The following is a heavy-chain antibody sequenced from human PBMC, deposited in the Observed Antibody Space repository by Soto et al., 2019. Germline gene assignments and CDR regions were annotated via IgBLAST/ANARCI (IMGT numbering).Heavy chain of an antibody. CDR2: IYYTGST. CDR3: ALSSGKLLWFGEPFSGSGLDP. V-gene: IGHV4-39*01. D-gene: IGHD3-10*01. J-gene: IGHJ5*02. CDR1: GVSITSGTYY. Sequence: PSETLSLTCTVSGVSITSGTYYWGWIRQPPGKGLEWIGTIYYTGSTYYDPSLKSRVTISVDTSKNQFSLKLTSVTAADTAVYYCALSSGKLLWFGEPFSGSGLDPWGQGTLVTVYS.